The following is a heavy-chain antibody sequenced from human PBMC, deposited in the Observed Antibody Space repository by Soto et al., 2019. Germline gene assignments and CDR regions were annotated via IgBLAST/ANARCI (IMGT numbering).Heavy chain of an antibody. V-gene: IGHV3-30*18. CDR3: AKDYDSCSAFPTIGNKLGP. Sequence: PVVSPGLSCAASGFSFSNYGMHWVRQAPGKGLEWVAVISYGGSDTYYGDSVKGRFTISRDNSKKTPYQEMNSLRTEDTAVYYGAKDYDSCSAFPTIGNKLGPWGQG. J-gene: IGHJ5*02. CDR1: GFSFSNYG. D-gene: IGHD3-3*01. CDR2: ISYGGSDT.